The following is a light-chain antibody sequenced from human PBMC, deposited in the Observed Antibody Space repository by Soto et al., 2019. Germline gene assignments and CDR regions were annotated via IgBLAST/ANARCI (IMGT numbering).Light chain of an antibody. CDR3: QKYNSAPRT. CDR1: QSVSSK. Sequence: EVVLTQSPGTLSLSPGERATLSCRASQSVSSKLAWFQQKPGQAPSLLIYGVSTRATGVPVRFSGSGSGTEFTLTISSLQPEDVATYYCQKYNSAPRTFGQGTKVDIK. V-gene: IGKV3-15*01. CDR2: GVS. J-gene: IGKJ1*01.